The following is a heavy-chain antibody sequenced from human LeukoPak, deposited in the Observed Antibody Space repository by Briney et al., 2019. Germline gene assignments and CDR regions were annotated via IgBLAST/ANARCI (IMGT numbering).Heavy chain of an antibody. D-gene: IGHD3-10*01. V-gene: IGHV3-23*01. CDR2: IGGSAASST. Sequence: GGSLRLSCAASGFSFSSYAMSWVRQAPGKGLEWVSGIGGSAASSTHYADSVKGRFTISRDNSKNTLYLQMNSLRAENTAVYYCAKGERFGELLGDYWGQGTLVTVSS. CDR3: AKGERFGELLGDY. J-gene: IGHJ4*02. CDR1: GFSFSSYA.